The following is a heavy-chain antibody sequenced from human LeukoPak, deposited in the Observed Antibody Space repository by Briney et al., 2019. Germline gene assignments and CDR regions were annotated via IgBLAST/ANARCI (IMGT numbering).Heavy chain of an antibody. CDR2: INAGNGNT. J-gene: IGHJ4*02. Sequence: GASVKVSCKASGGTFSSYAISWVRQTPGQRLEWMGWINAGNGNTKYSQKFQGRVTITRDTSASTAYMELSSLRSEDTAVYYCARERQLAGDYWGQGTLVTVSS. CDR3: ARERQLAGDY. D-gene: IGHD6-13*01. V-gene: IGHV1-3*01. CDR1: GGTFSSYA.